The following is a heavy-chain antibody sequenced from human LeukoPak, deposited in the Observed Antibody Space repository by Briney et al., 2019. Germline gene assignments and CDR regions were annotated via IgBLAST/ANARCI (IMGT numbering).Heavy chain of an antibody. V-gene: IGHV4-34*01. CDR3: ARRIVVVPAAHEFDP. D-gene: IGHD2-2*01. CDR2: INHSGST. J-gene: IGHJ5*02. Sequence: SETLSLTCAVYGGSFSGYYWSWIRQPPGKGLEWIGEINHSGSTNYNPSLKSRVTISVDTSKNQFSLKLSSVTAADTAVYYCARRIVVVPAAHEFDPWGQGTLVTVSS. CDR1: GGSFSGYY.